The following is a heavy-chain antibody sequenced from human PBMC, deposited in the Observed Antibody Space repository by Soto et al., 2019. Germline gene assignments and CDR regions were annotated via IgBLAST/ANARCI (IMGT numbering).Heavy chain of an antibody. D-gene: IGHD3-3*01. CDR3: ARLGVPYYDFWSGYQASCYFDY. CDR2: IYPGDSDT. J-gene: IGHJ4*02. V-gene: IGHV5-51*01. CDR1: GYSFTSYW. Sequence: GESLKISCKGSGYSFTSYWIGWVRQMPGKGLEWMGIIYPGDSDTRYSPSFQGQVTISADKSISTAYLQWSSLKASDTAMYYCARLGVPYYDFWSGYQASCYFDYWGQGTLVTVSS.